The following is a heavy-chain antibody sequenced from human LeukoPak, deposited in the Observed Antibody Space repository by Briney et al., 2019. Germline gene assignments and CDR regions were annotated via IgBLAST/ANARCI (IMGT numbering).Heavy chain of an antibody. CDR1: GGTFSSYA. CDR2: IIHIFGTA. Sequence: SVKASCKASGGTFSSYAISWVRQAPGQGLEWMGGIIHIFGTANYAQKFQGRVTITTDESTSTAYMELSSLRSEDTAVYYCASYYYGSGSQWGYMDVWGKGTTVTVSS. V-gene: IGHV1-69*05. J-gene: IGHJ6*03. CDR3: ASYYYGSGSQWGYMDV. D-gene: IGHD3-10*01.